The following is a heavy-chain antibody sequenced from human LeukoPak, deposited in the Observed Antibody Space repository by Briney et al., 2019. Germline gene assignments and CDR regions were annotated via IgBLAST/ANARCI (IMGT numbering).Heavy chain of an antibody. J-gene: IGHJ4*02. CDR1: GGSFSGYY. D-gene: IGHD4-17*01. CDR2: INHSGST. V-gene: IGHV4-34*01. Sequence: SETLSLTCAVYGGSFSGYYGSWIRQPPGKGLEWIGEINHSGSTNYNPSLKSRVTISVDTSKNQFSLKLSSVTAADRAVYYCARGYTVTTSTYWGQGKLVTVSS. CDR3: ARGYTVTTSTY.